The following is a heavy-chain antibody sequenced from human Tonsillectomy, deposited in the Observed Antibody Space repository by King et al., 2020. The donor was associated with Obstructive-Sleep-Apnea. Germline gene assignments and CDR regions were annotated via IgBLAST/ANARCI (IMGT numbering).Heavy chain of an antibody. D-gene: IGHD4-23*01. J-gene: IGHJ4*02. CDR2: IYISESTSGST. CDR1: GGSISGYY. V-gene: IGHV4-4*07. CDR3: ARQGDGGNFEDY. Sequence: QLQESGPGLVKPSETLSLICTVSGGSISGYYWSWIRQSAGKGLEWIARIYISESTSGSTSPNPSLKSRVTMSADMSKYQISLELTSVTAADTAGYYCARQGDGGNFEDYWGQGTLVTVSS.